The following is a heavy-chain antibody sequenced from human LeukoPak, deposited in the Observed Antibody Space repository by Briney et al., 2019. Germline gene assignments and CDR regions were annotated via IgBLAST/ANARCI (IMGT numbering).Heavy chain of an antibody. CDR1: GFTFSSYS. CDR2: ISSSSSYI. Sequence: GGSLRLSCAASGFTFSSYSMNWVRQAPGKGLEWVPSISSSSSYIYYADSVKGRFTISRDNAKNSLYLQMNSLRAEDTAVYYCARDHCSSTSCYTGPNWFDPWGQGTLVTVSS. CDR3: ARDHCSSTSCYTGPNWFDP. J-gene: IGHJ5*02. D-gene: IGHD2-2*02. V-gene: IGHV3-21*01.